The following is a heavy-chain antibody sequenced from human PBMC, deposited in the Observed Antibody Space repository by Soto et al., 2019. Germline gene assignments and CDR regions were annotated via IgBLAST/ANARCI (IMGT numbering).Heavy chain of an antibody. CDR2: ISAYNGNT. Sequence: ASVKVSCKASGYTYTSYGISWVRQAPGQGLEWMGWISAYNGNTNYAQKLQGRVTMTTDTSTSTAYMELRSLRSDDTAVYYCARWTYYDSSGYVDYWGQGTLVTVSS. V-gene: IGHV1-18*01. CDR1: GYTYTSYG. J-gene: IGHJ4*02. CDR3: ARWTYYDSSGYVDY. D-gene: IGHD3-22*01.